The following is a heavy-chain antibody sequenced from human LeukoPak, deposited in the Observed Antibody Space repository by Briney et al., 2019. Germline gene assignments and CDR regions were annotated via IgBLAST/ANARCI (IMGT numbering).Heavy chain of an antibody. D-gene: IGHD3-22*01. V-gene: IGHV4-34*01. CDR3: ARGADSSGYYTTFDY. J-gene: IGHJ4*02. Sequence: SETLSLTCAVYGGSFSGYYWSWIRQPPGKGLEWIGEINHSGSTNYNPSLKSRVTISVDTSKNQFSLKLSSVTAADTAVYYCARGADSSGYYTTFDYWGQGTLVTVSP. CDR2: INHSGST. CDR1: GGSFSGYY.